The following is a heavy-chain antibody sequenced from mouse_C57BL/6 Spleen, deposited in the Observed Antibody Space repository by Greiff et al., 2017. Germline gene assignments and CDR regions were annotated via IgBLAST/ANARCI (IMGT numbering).Heavy chain of an antibody. CDR3: ERGYGSSYPFDY. Sequence: VQLQQPGAELVKPGASVKLSCTASGYTFTSYWMHWVKQRPGRGLEWIGRIDPNSGGTKYNEKFKGKATLTVDKPSSTAYMQLSSRTSEDSAVYECERGYGSSYPFDYWGQGTTLTVSS. CDR2: IDPNSGGT. D-gene: IGHD1-1*01. CDR1: GYTFTSYW. V-gene: IGHV1-72*01. J-gene: IGHJ2*01.